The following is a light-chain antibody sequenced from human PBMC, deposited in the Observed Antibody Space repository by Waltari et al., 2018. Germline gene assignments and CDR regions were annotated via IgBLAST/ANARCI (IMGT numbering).Light chain of an antibody. CDR2: GAS. CDR3: QKYGTLPAT. CDR1: QSVSRG. V-gene: IGKV3-20*01. Sequence: EIVLTQSPGTLSLSPGERATLSCRASQSVSRGLAWYQQKPGQPPRLLIYGASSRANGIPDRFSGSGSGTDFSLTISRLEPEDSAVYYCQKYGTLPATFGQGTKVEVK. J-gene: IGKJ1*01.